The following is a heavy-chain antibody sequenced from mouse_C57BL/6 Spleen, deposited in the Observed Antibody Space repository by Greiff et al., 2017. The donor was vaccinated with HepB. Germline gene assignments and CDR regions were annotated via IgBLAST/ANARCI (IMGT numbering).Heavy chain of an antibody. Sequence: VMLVESGPGLVQPSQSLSITCTVSGFSLTSYGVHWVRQSPGKGLEWLGVIWSGGSTDYNAAFISRLSISKDNSKSQVFFKMNSLQADDTAIYYCARKVANWDYFDYWGQGTTLTVSS. CDR2: IWSGGST. D-gene: IGHD4-1*01. CDR3: ARKVANWDYFDY. CDR1: GFSLTSYG. J-gene: IGHJ2*01. V-gene: IGHV2-2*01.